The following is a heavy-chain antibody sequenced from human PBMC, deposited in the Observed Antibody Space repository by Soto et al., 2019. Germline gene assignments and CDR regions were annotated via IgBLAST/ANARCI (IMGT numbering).Heavy chain of an antibody. CDR2: IYYSGRT. Sequence: SETLSLTCTVSGGSIRDYFWTWIRQPTGTGLEWIGYIYYSGRTNYNPSLKSRVSISVDTSKNHFSLQLRSVTAADTAVYYCARFGGEDFGDSGGFVYWGQGILGTGSS. J-gene: IGHJ4*02. V-gene: IGHV4-59*01. D-gene: IGHD4-17*01. CDR3: ARFGGEDFGDSGGFVY. CDR1: GGSIRDYF.